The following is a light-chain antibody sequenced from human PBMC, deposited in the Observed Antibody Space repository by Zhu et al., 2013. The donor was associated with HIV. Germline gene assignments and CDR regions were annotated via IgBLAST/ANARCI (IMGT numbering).Light chain of an antibody. CDR2: EVT. CDR3: SSYTSSNTLLYV. CDR1: SSDVGGYNY. V-gene: IGLV2-14*01. Sequence: QSALTQPASVSGSPGQSVTISCTGTSSDVGGYNYVSWYQHHPGKAPKLMIYEVTNRPSGVSNRFSGSKSGNTASLSISGLQAEDEADYYCSSYTSSNTLLYVFGTGTKVTVL. J-gene: IGLJ1*01.